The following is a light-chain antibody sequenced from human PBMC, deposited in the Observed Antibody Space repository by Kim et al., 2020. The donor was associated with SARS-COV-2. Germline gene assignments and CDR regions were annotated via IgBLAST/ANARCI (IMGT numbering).Light chain of an antibody. V-gene: IGLV3-19*01. CDR3: NSRDSSGNHLV. J-gene: IGLJ2*01. CDR1: SLRSYY. Sequence: ALGQTGRITCQGDSLRSYYASWYQQKPGQAPVLVIYGKNNRPSGIPDRFSGSRSGNTASLTITGAQAEDEADYNCNSRDSSGNHLVFGGGTQLTVL. CDR2: GKN.